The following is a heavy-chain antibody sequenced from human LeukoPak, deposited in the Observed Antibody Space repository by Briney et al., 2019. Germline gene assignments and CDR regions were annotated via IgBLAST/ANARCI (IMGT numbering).Heavy chain of an antibody. J-gene: IGHJ3*02. Sequence: GGSLRLSCAASGFTFSSYEMNWVRQAPGKGLEWVSYISSSGSTIYYADSVKGRFTISRDNAKNSLYLQMNSLRAEDTAVYYCARPGYCSGDTCYVAFDIWGQGTMVTVSS. CDR2: ISSSGSTI. CDR3: ARPGYCSGDTCYVAFDI. CDR1: GFTFSSYE. V-gene: IGHV3-48*03. D-gene: IGHD2-15*01.